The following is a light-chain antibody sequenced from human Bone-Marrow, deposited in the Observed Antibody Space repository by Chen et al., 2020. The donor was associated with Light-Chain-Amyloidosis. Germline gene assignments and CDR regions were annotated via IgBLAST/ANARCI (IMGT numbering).Light chain of an antibody. CDR3: QVWDRSSDRPV. V-gene: IGLV3-21*02. J-gene: IGLJ3*02. Sequence: SYVLTQPSLVSVASGQTATIACGGNNIGSTSVHWYQQTPGQAPLLVVYDDSDRPSWIPERLSGSNSGNTATLTISRVEAGDEADYYCQVWDRSSDRPVFGGGTKLTVL. CDR2: DDS. CDR1: NIGSTS.